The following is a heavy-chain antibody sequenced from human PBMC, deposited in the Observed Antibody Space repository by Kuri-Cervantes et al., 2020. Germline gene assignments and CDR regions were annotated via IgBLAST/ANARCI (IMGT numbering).Heavy chain of an antibody. Sequence: SETLSLTCTVSGGSISSYYWSWIRQPAGKGLEWIGRIYTSGSTNYNPSLKSRVTISVDTSKNQFSLKLSSVTAADTAVYYCARILTDLDSTSFDYWGQGTLVTVSS. CDR2: IYTSGST. D-gene: IGHD2-2*01. V-gene: IGHV4-4*07. CDR1: GGSISSYY. J-gene: IGHJ4*02. CDR3: ARILTDLDSTSFDY.